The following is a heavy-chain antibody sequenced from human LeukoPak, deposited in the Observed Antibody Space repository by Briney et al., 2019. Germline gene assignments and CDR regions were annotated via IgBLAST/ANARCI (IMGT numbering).Heavy chain of an antibody. V-gene: IGHV4-34*01. CDR2: INYGGST. Sequence: SETLSLTCAVSEMSFSAYYWNWIRQSPGKGLEWIGEINYGGSTKYTPSLEGRGTILIDTSKNQFSLKLTSVTAADTAVYYCARGFPPGSGSRGSHAFDVWGQGTMVTVPS. CDR3: ARGFPPGSGSRGSHAFDV. J-gene: IGHJ3*01. CDR1: EMSFSAYY. D-gene: IGHD6-19*01.